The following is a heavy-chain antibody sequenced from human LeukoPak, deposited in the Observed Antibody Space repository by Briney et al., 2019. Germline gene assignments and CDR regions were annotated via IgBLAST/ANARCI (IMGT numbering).Heavy chain of an antibody. V-gene: IGHV3-74*01. Sequence: GGSLRLSCAASGFTFSSYWMHWVRQAPGKGLVWVSRINSDGSSTSYADSVKGRFTISRDNAKNTLYLQMNSLRAEDTAVYYRARGGGVIIRGFDYWGQGTLVTVSS. CDR3: ARGGGVIIRGFDY. D-gene: IGHD3-10*01. CDR2: INSDGSST. CDR1: GFTFSSYW. J-gene: IGHJ4*02.